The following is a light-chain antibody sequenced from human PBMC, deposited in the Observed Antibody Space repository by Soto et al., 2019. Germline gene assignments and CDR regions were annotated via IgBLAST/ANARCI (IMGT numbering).Light chain of an antibody. CDR1: QSVSSN. V-gene: IGKV3-15*01. J-gene: IGKJ1*01. Sequence: EIVMTQSPATLSVSPGERATLSCRASQSVSSNLAWYQQKPGQAPRLLIYGASTRATGIPLRFSGSGSGTEFTLTISSLQPDDFATYYCQQYNSYSWTFGQGTKVDIK. CDR2: GAS. CDR3: QQYNSYSWT.